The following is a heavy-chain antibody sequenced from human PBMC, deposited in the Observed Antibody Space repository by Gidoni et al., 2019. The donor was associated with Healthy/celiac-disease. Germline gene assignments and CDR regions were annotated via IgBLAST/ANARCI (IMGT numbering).Heavy chain of an antibody. D-gene: IGHD3-22*01. V-gene: IGHV3-33*01. Sequence: VPLVESGGGVVQPGRSLRLSCAASGFTFSSYGMHWVRQAPGKGLEWVAVIWYDGSNKYYAGSVKGRFTISRDNSKNTLYLQMNSLRAEDTAVYYCAREAYDSSGSFDYWGQGTLVTVSS. CDR1: GFTFSSYG. CDR3: AREAYDSSGSFDY. CDR2: IWYDGSNK. J-gene: IGHJ4*02.